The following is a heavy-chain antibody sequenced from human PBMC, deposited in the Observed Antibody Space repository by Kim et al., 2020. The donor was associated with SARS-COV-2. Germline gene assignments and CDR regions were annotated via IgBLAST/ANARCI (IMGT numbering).Heavy chain of an antibody. CDR2: ISSSSSTI. CDR3: AREGGSSWSYYYYYGMDV. CDR1: GFTFSSYS. D-gene: IGHD6-13*01. Sequence: GGSLRLSCAASGFTFSSYSMNWVRQAPGKGLEWVSYISSSSSTIYYADSVKGRFTISRDNAKNLLYLQMNSLRDEDTAVYYCAREGGSSWSYYYYYGMDVWGQGTTVTVSS. V-gene: IGHV3-48*02. J-gene: IGHJ6*02.